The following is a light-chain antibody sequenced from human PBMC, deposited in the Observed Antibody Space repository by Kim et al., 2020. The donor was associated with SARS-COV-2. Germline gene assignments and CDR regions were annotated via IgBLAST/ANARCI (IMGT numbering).Light chain of an antibody. CDR1: SSDVGGYNY. Sequence: LTQPASVSGSPGQSITISCTGTSSDVGGYNYVSWYQQHPGKAPKLMIYDVSNRPSGVSNRFSGSKSGNTASLTISGLQAEDEADYYCSSYTSSSTVVFG. J-gene: IGLJ2*01. V-gene: IGLV2-14*03. CDR3: SSYTSSSTVV. CDR2: DVS.